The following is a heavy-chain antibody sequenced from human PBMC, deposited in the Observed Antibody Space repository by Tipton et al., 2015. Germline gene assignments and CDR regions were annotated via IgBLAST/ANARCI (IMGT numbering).Heavy chain of an antibody. CDR2: VYPGGGT. D-gene: IGHD2-21*01. CDR1: GGSFSDYY. CDR3: ASGCINFSCYYWFDP. J-gene: IGHJ5*02. Sequence: TLSLTCAVYGGSFSDYYWGWIRQAPGKGLEWIGFVYPGGGTYYNPSLKSRVTILVDTTQNQVSLRLTSVTAADTAVYYCASGCINFSCYYWFDPWGPGTLVTVSS. V-gene: IGHV4-34*01.